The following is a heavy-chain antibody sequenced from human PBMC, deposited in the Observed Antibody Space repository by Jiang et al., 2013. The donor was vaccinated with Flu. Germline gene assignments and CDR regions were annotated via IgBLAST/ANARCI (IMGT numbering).Heavy chain of an antibody. V-gene: IGHV2-5*02. D-gene: IGHD5-18*01. CDR2: IYWDDDK. Sequence: QPPGKALEWLALIYWDDDKRYSPSLKSRLTITKDTSKNQVVLTMTNMDPVDTATYYCAHSRDTAMVMGRPTIRSPYNWFDPWGQGTLVTVSS. J-gene: IGHJ5*02. CDR3: AHSRDTAMVMGRPTIRSPYNWFDP.